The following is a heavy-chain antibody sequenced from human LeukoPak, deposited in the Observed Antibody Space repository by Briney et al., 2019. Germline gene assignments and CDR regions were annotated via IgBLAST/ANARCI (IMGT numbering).Heavy chain of an antibody. J-gene: IGHJ6*03. D-gene: IGHD4-17*01. V-gene: IGHV3-23*01. CDR3: AKGLYGDYSSPYYYYYMDV. CDR2: ISGSGGST. CDR1: GFTFSSYG. Sequence: GGSLRLSCAASGFTFSSYGMSWVRQAPGKGLEWVSAISGSGGSTYYADSVKGRFTISRDNSKNTLYLQMNSLRAEDTAVYYCAKGLYGDYSSPYYYYYMDVWGKGTTVTISS.